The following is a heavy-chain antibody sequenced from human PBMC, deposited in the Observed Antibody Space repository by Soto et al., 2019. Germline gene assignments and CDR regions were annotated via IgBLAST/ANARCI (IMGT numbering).Heavy chain of an antibody. V-gene: IGHV3-23*01. D-gene: IGHD3-3*01. CDR1: GFSFSSYA. CDR3: AKWSYLDY. CDR2: ISGTDGKT. J-gene: IGHJ4*02. Sequence: DVQLLESGGGLGQPGGSLRLSCAASGFSFSSYAMRWVRQAPGKGLEWVSTISGTDGKTYYADYVKGRFSISRDTSKNTLYLQMNSLRADDTAVYYCAKWSYLDYWGQGTRVTVSS.